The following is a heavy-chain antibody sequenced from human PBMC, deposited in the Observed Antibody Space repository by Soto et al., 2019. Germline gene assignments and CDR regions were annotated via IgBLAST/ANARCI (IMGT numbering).Heavy chain of an antibody. CDR1: GGTFSSYA. Sequence: QVQLVQSGAEVKKPGSSVKVSCKASGGTFSSYAISWVQQAPGQGLEWMGGIIPIFGTANYAQKFQGRVTITADESTSTAYMELSSLRSEDTAVYYCARDLSAVGATSDYYYYYGMDVWGQGTTVTVSS. J-gene: IGHJ6*02. D-gene: IGHD1-26*01. CDR2: IIPIFGTA. V-gene: IGHV1-69*01. CDR3: ARDLSAVGATSDYYYYYGMDV.